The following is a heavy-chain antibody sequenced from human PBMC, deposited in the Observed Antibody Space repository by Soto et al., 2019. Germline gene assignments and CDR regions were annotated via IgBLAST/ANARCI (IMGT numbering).Heavy chain of an antibody. V-gene: IGHV3-33*01. CDR2: IWYDGSNK. CDR3: ARVGVDYYESSGYYFYFHY. Sequence: QVQLVESGGGVVQPGRSLRLSCAASGFTFNNYGMHWVRQAPGKGLEWVAVIWYDGSNKYYADSVKGRFTISRDNSKNTLYLQMNSLRAEDTAVHYCARVGVDYYESSGYYFYFHYWGQGTLVTVSS. D-gene: IGHD3-22*01. J-gene: IGHJ4*02. CDR1: GFTFNNYG.